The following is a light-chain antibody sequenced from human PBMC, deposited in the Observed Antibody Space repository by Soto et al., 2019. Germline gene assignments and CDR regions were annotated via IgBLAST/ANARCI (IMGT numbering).Light chain of an antibody. J-gene: IGKJ5*01. CDR3: QPCGTLPLT. Sequence: EILLTQSPGTLSLPPGYRYTVSCMAVQTLPSNYVAWYQHKPGQDNRILIYAAYTRATGIKDRFSGSASGTVFTLTITRMEPEDFAVYYCQPCGTLPLTFGQGTQLDIK. CDR2: AAY. V-gene: IGKV3-20*01. CDR1: QTLPSNY.